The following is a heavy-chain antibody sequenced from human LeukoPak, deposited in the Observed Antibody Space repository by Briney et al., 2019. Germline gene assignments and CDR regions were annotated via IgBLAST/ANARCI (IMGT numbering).Heavy chain of an antibody. Sequence: ARSLRLSCAASGFTFSSYWMHWVRHAPGKGLVWVSRTNSDGSSTSSADSVKGRFTIARDNAKTTLYLQMNSLRAEDTAVYYCAADLWKGNYWGQGTLVTVSS. V-gene: IGHV3-74*01. CDR1: GFTFSSYW. CDR2: TNSDGSST. D-gene: IGHD1-1*01. CDR3: AADLWKGNY. J-gene: IGHJ4*02.